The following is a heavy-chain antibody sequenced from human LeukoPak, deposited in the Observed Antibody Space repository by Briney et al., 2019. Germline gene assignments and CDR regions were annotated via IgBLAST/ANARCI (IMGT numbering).Heavy chain of an antibody. CDR1: GVSISSSSYY. D-gene: IGHD6-13*01. CDR2: IYYSGST. Sequence: SETLSLTCTVSGVSISSSSYYWGWIRQPPGKGLEWIGSIYYSGSTYYNPSLKSRITTSVDTSKNQFSLKLSSVTAADTAVYYCARQGLQQLLPGSNFWGQGTLVTVSS. J-gene: IGHJ4*02. V-gene: IGHV4-39*01. CDR3: ARQGLQQLLPGSNF.